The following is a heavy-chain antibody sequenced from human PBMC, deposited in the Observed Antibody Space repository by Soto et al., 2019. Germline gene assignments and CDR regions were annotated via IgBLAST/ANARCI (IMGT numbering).Heavy chain of an antibody. Sequence: PGGSLRLSCAASGFTFSSYAMSWVRQAPGKGLEWVSAISGTGSSTNYADSVEGRFTISGDNSKNTLYLQMSSLRAEDTAVYYCAKAGGIAVPGTHLDYWGQGTLVTVSS. CDR1: GFTFSSYA. CDR2: ISGTGSST. D-gene: IGHD6-19*01. J-gene: IGHJ4*02. V-gene: IGHV3-23*01. CDR3: AKAGGIAVPGTHLDY.